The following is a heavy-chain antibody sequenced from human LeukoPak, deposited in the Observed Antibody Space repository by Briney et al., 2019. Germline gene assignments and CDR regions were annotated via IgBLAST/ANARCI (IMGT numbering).Heavy chain of an antibody. CDR2: IYYSGST. D-gene: IGHD1-26*01. CDR3: ASTDSTWVFDY. V-gene: IGHV4-59*01. Sequence: PSETLSLTCTVSGGSISSYYWSWIRQPPGKGLEWIGYIYYSGSTNYNPSLKSRVTISVDTSKNQFSLKLSSVTAADTAVYYCASTDSTWVFDYWGQGTLVTVSS. J-gene: IGHJ4*02. CDR1: GGSISSYY.